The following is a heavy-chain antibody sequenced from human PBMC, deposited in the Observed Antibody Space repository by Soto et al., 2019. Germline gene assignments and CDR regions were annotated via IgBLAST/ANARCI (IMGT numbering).Heavy chain of an antibody. Sequence: GGSLRLSCAASGVTVSSNYMSWVRQAPGKGLEWVSVIYSGGSTYYADSVKGRFTISRHNSKNTLYLQMNSLRAEDTAVYYCARAEYSSGWYYFDYWGQGTLVTVSS. CDR1: GVTVSSNY. CDR2: IYSGGST. CDR3: ARAEYSSGWYYFDY. V-gene: IGHV3-53*04. J-gene: IGHJ4*02. D-gene: IGHD6-19*01.